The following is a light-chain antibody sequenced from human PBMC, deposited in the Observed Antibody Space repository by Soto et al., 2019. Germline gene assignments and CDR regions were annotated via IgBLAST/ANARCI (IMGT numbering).Light chain of an antibody. CDR1: SSDVGGYNY. CDR3: SSYAGSIL. Sequence: QSALTQPPSASGSPGQSVTISCTGTSSDVGGYNYVSWYQQHPGKAPKLMIYEVSKRPSGVPDRFSGSKSGNTASLTVSGLQAGDGADYYCSSYAGSILFGGGPKLTVL. V-gene: IGLV2-8*01. CDR2: EVS. J-gene: IGLJ3*02.